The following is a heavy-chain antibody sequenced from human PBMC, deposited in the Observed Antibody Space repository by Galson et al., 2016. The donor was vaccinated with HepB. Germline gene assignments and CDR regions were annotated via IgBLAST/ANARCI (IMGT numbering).Heavy chain of an antibody. J-gene: IGHJ5*02. Sequence: SLRLPCAASGFTFSDAWMNWVRQAPGKGLEWVGRIKRKTDGGTTDYAAPVEGRFTISRDDSKNTLYLQMNNLKNEDKAVYYCTTYYGNILTAYRWFDPWGQGTLVTVSS. CDR3: TTYYGNILTAYRWFDP. CDR2: IKRKTDGGTT. D-gene: IGHD3-9*01. CDR1: GFTFSDAW. V-gene: IGHV3-15*01.